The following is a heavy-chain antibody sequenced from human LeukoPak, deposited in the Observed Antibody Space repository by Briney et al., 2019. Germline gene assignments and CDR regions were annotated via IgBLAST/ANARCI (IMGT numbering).Heavy chain of an antibody. D-gene: IGHD2-15*01. Sequence: SETLSLTRIVSGGSISSYNWSSIRQPAGKGLEWIWRIYTRGSTNYNPSLMRRATTPVHTTKNQSSLTLSSATAADTAVYYCASRMGGSYYGVLRYWFDPWGQGTLVTVSS. CDR2: IYTRGST. V-gene: IGHV4-4*07. CDR1: GGSISSYN. CDR3: ASRMGGSYYGVLRYWFDP. J-gene: IGHJ5*02.